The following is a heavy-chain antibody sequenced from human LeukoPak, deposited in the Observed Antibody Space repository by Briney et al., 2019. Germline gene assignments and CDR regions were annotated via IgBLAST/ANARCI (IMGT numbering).Heavy chain of an antibody. V-gene: IGHV1-46*01. CDR2: INPSGGST. D-gene: IGHD3-22*01. J-gene: IGHJ4*02. Sequence: VASVTVSCKVSGYTFTSYYMHWVRQAPGQGLDWMGIINPSGGSTSYAQKFQGRVTMTRDTSTSTVYMELSSLRSEDTAVYYCARAQRSGYEDHWGQGTLVTVSS. CDR1: GYTFTSYY. CDR3: ARAQRSGYEDH.